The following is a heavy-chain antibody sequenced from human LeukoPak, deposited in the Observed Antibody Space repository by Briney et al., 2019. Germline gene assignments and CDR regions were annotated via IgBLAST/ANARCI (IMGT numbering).Heavy chain of an antibody. D-gene: IGHD2-8*02. Sequence: GESLKISCEASGYRFISYWIAWVRQMPGKGLEWMGTIYPGDSSTGYSPSFQGQVTIPVDKSTSTAYLQWSSLKASDSAIYYCARRGYCAGNSRYHHDYWGQGTLVTVSS. CDR2: IYPGDSST. V-gene: IGHV5-51*01. CDR3: ARRGYCAGNSRYHHDY. J-gene: IGHJ4*02. CDR1: GYRFISYW.